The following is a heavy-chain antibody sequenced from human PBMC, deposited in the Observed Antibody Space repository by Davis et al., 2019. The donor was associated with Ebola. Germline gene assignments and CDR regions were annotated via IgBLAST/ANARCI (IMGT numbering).Heavy chain of an antibody. CDR3: ARKTVGDY. D-gene: IGHD3-10*01. V-gene: IGHV3-33*08. CDR1: GFTLSGYD. Sequence: GESLKISCAASGFTLSGYDMNWVRQAPGKGLEWVAVIWYDGSNKYYADSVKGRFTISRDNSKNTLYLQMNSLRAEDTAVYYCARKTVGDYWGQGTLVTVSS. J-gene: IGHJ4*02. CDR2: IWYDGSNK.